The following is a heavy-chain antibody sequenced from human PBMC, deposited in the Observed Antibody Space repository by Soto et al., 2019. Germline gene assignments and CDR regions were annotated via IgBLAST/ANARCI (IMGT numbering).Heavy chain of an antibody. CDR1: GGCMSEYF. D-gene: IGHD3-10*01. V-gene: IGHV4-59*01. Sequence: PSETLSLTCSVCGGCMSEYFWSWIRHSPGKGLERIGYIYYLGTTDYNPSLKRRVTISVDTSKRQFSLRLTSVTAADTAVYYCARDGYAGSGSPYPAYWGQGSKVTV. CDR2: IYYLGTT. CDR3: ARDGYAGSGSPYPAY. J-gene: IGHJ4*02.